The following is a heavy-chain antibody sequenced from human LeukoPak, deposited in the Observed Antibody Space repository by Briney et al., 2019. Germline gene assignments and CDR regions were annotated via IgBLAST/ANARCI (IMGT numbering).Heavy chain of an antibody. D-gene: IGHD3-10*01. CDR2: ISAYNGNT. Sequence: ASVTVSFKSTGYTFTSYGISWVRQPPGQGLAWMGWISAYNGNTNYAQKLQGRVTMTTDTSTSTAYMELRSLRSDDTAVYYCASKAGDYWGQGTLVTVSS. J-gene: IGHJ4*02. CDR1: GYTFTSYG. V-gene: IGHV1-18*01. CDR3: ASKAGDY.